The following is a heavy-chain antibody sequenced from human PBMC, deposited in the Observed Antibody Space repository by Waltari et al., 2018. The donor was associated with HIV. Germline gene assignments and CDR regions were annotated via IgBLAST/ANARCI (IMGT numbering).Heavy chain of an antibody. CDR1: GYSISSGYY. D-gene: IGHD2-21*02. V-gene: IGHV4-38-2*02. Sequence: QVQLQESGPGLVKPSETLSLTCTVSGYSISSGYYWGWIRQPPGKGLEWIGSIYHSGSTYYTPSLKSRVTISVDTSKNQFSLKLSSVTAADTAVYYCARDVTVVTRINYYGMDVWGQGTTVTVSS. CDR3: ARDVTVVTRINYYGMDV. J-gene: IGHJ6*02. CDR2: IYHSGST.